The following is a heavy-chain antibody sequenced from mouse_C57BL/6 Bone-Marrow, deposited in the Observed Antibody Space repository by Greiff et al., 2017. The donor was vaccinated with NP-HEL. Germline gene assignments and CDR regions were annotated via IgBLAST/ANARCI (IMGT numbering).Heavy chain of an antibody. CDR1: GYTFTSYW. Sequence: QVQLQQPGAELVTPGASVTMSCKASGYTFTSYWITWVKQRPGQGLEWIGDIYPGSGSTNYNEKFKSKATLTVDTSSSPAYMQLSSLTSEDSAVYYCALITTVVAKGYFDVWGTGTTVTVSS. CDR2: IYPGSGST. D-gene: IGHD1-1*01. V-gene: IGHV1-55*01. J-gene: IGHJ1*03. CDR3: ALITTVVAKGYFDV.